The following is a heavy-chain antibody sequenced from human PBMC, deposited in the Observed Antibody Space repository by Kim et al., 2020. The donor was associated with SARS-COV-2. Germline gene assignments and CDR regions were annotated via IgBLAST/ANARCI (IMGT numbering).Heavy chain of an antibody. CDR3: AKVPYALSYFDY. D-gene: IGHD2-2*01. J-gene: IGHJ4*02. CDR1: GFTFSSYA. V-gene: IGHV3-23*01. Sequence: GGSLRLSCAASGFTFSSYAMSWVRQAPGKGLEWVSAISGSGGSTYYADPVKGRFTISRDNSKNTLYLQMNSLRAEDTAVYYCAKVPYALSYFDYWGQGTLVTVSS. CDR2: ISGSGGST.